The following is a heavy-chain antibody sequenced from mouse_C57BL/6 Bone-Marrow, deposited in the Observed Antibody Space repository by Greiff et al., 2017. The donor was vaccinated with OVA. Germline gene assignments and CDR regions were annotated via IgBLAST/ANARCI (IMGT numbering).Heavy chain of an antibody. CDR1: GFNIKDDY. CDR3: TTLGVTTVVDY. CDR2: IDPENGDT. V-gene: IGHV14-4*01. D-gene: IGHD1-1*01. J-gene: IGHJ2*01. Sequence: VQLKESGAELVRPGASVKLSCTASGFNIKDDYMHWVKQRPEQGLEWIGWIDPENGDTEYASKFQGKATITADTSSNTAYLQLSSLTSEDTAVYYCTTLGVTTVVDYWGQGTTLTVSS.